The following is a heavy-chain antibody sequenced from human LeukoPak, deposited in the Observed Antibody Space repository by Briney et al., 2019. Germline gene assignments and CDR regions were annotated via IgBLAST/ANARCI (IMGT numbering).Heavy chain of an antibody. CDR2: INHSGST. CDR1: GGSFSGYY. CDR3: ARGQYSYGP. Sequence: SETLSLTCAVYGGSFSGYYWSWIRQPPGKGLEWIGEINHSGSTNYNPSLKSRVTISVDTSKSQFSLKLSSVTAADTAVYYCARGQYSYGPWGQGTLVTVSS. V-gene: IGHV4-34*01. D-gene: IGHD5-18*01. J-gene: IGHJ5*02.